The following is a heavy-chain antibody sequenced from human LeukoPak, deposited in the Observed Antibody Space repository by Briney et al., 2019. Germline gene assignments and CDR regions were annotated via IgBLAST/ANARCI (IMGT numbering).Heavy chain of an antibody. Sequence: PSETLSLTCTVSGGSISNYYWNWIRQPPGPGLEWIGSVHYTGTTYVNPSLKSRLNISLDTSKNQFSLKLTSVTAADTAMYYCARQSAGFDYWGNGTLVAVSS. J-gene: IGHJ4*01. CDR1: GGSISNYY. V-gene: IGHV4-59*08. CDR2: VHYTGTT. CDR3: ARQSAGFDY.